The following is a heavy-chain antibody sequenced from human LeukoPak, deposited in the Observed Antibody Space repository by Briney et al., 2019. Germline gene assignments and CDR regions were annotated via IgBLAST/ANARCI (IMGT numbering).Heavy chain of an antibody. CDR2: INHSGST. D-gene: IGHD3-3*01. CDR3: ARVVTIFGVVIPSDYYYYMDV. CDR1: GGSISSGSYY. J-gene: IGHJ6*03. V-gene: IGHV4-39*07. Sequence: SQTLSLTCTVSGGSISSGSYYWSWIRQPPGKGLEWIGEINHSGSTNYNPSFKSRVTISVDTSKNQFSLKLSSVTAADTAVYYCARVVTIFGVVIPSDYYYYMDVWGKGTTVTVSS.